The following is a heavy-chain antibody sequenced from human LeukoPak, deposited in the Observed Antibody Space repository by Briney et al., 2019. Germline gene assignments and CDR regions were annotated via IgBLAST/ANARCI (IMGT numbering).Heavy chain of an antibody. D-gene: IGHD3-22*01. J-gene: IGHJ4*02. CDR1: GFTFSNFA. Sequence: GGSLRLSCAASGFTFSNFAMSWVRQAPGKGLDWVSAISGSGSNTYYADSVKGRFTISRDNSKNTLYLQMSSLRAEDSAIYYCAKKGYYDGSGYYMYYFDHWGQGTLVTVSS. V-gene: IGHV3-23*01. CDR3: AKKGYYDGSGYYMYYFDH. CDR2: ISGSGSNT.